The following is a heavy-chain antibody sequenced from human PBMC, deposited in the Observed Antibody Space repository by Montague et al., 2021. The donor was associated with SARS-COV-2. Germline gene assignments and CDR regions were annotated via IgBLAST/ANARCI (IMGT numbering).Heavy chain of an antibody. CDR2: IYDGGST. CDR3: ATPTRYPQNDFGF. CDR1: GDSIRNSEYS. Sequence: SETLSLTCTVSGDSIRNSEYSWGWVRQPPGNGLEWIGNIYDGGSTFYNPSLKSRVTIFVDTSKNQFSLKLSSVTAADTAVYYCATPTRYPQNDFGFWGQGTLVTVSS. V-gene: IGHV4-39*01. J-gene: IGHJ4*02. D-gene: IGHD5-12*01.